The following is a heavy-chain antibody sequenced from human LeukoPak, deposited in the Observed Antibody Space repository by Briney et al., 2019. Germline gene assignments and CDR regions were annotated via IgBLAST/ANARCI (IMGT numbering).Heavy chain of an antibody. CDR1: GYTFISYY. CDR2: INPSGGST. J-gene: IGHJ4*02. V-gene: IGHV1-46*01. CDR3: ARDLYGDHIFDY. D-gene: IGHD4-17*01. Sequence: ASVKVSCKASGYTFISYYMHWVRQAPGQGLEWMGIINPSGGSTSYAQKFQGRVTMTRDTSTSTVYMELSSLRSDDTAVYYCARDLYGDHIFDYWGQGTLVTVSS.